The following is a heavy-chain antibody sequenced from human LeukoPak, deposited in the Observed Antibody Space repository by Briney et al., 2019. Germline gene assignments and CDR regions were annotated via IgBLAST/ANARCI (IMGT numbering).Heavy chain of an antibody. D-gene: IGHD4-17*01. CDR3: ARDYGDFSFDY. Sequence: SETLSLTCTVSGGSISSSTYYWGWIRQPPGKGLEWIGNIFYTGSTYYHPFLKSRVTISVDTSKNQFSLKLSSVTAADTAVYYCARDYGDFSFDYWGQGTLFTVSS. CDR2: IFYTGST. CDR1: GGSISSSTYY. V-gene: IGHV4-39*01. J-gene: IGHJ4*02.